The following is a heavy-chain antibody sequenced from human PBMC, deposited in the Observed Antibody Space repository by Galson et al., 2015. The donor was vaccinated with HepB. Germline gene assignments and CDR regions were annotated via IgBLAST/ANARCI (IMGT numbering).Heavy chain of an antibody. D-gene: IGHD1-26*01. CDR1: GYTFTSYA. CDR3: VCRPKVRGSYYRPREFYHSDY. Sequence: SVKVSCKASGYTFTSYAMNWVRQAPGQGLEWMGWINTNTGNPTYAQGFTGRFVFSLDTSVSAAYLQISSLKAEDTAVYYCVCRPKVRGSYYRPREFYHSDYWGQGTLVTVSS. V-gene: IGHV7-4-1*02. J-gene: IGHJ4*02. CDR2: INTNTGNP.